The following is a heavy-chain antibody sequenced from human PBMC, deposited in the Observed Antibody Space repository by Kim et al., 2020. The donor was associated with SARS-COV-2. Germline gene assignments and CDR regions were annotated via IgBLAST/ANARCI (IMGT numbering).Heavy chain of an antibody. J-gene: IGHJ6*02. CDR2: IIPILGIA. V-gene: IGHV1-69*04. Sequence: SVKVSCKASGGTFSSYAISWVRQAPGQGLEWMGRIIPILGIANYAQKFQGRVTITADKSTSTAYMELSSLRSEDTAVYYCARDTYYDFWSGYPQHYYYYGMDVWGPGTTVTVSS. D-gene: IGHD3-3*01. CDR3: ARDTYYDFWSGYPQHYYYYGMDV. CDR1: GGTFSSYA.